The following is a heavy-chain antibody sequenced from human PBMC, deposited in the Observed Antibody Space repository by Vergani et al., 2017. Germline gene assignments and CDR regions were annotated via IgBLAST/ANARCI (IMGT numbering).Heavy chain of an antibody. CDR1: GFTFSSFG. D-gene: IGHD2-2*01. Sequence: QVQLVESGGGVVQPGGSLRLFCAASGFTFSSFGMHWVRQAPGQGLEWVAFIRYDGSNKYYADSVKGRFTISRDNSKNTLYLQMNSLRAEDTAVYYCAKVVVVVPAGRQGYYGMDVWGQGTTVTVSS. J-gene: IGHJ6*02. V-gene: IGHV3-30*02. CDR3: AKVVVVVPAGRQGYYGMDV. CDR2: IRYDGSNK.